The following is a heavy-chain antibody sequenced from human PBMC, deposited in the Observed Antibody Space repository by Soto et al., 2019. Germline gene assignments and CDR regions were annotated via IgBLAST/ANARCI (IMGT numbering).Heavy chain of an antibody. J-gene: IGHJ6*02. Sequence: QVQLQESGPGLVKPSQTLSLTCTVSGGSISSGGYYWSWIRQHPGKGLEWIGYIYYSGRTYYNPSLKSRVTISVDTSNNPFALKLRSVTAADTAVYYCAREIPLSGSGTYGMDVWGQGTTVTVSS. D-gene: IGHD3-10*01. CDR1: GGSISSGGYY. CDR3: AREIPLSGSGTYGMDV. V-gene: IGHV4-31*03. CDR2: IYYSGRT.